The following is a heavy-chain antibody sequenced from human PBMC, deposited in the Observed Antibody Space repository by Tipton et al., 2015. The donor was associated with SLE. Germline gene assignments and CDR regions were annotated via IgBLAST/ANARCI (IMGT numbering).Heavy chain of an antibody. Sequence: LRLSCTVSGGSISTYYWSWIRQSPGKGLEWIGYIHKSGSTHYHPSLRGRVTISVDASKNQFSLELISVAAADTAVYYCARDHYGFDLWGQGTKVTVAS. CDR1: GGSISTYY. CDR3: ARDHYGFDL. J-gene: IGHJ3*01. V-gene: IGHV4-59*01. CDR2: IHKSGST.